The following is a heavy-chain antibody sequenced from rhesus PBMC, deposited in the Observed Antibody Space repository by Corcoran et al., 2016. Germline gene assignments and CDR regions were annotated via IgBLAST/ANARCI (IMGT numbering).Heavy chain of an antibody. J-gene: IGHJ2*01. D-gene: IGHD1-1-1*01. CDR1: GGSISSSNC. Sequence: QVQLQESGPGLVKPPETLSLTCAVSGGSISSSNCGSWIRQSPGEGLELFGYIYGGSATTSSDPSLMSQVTISTDPSKNQFSLELGSVTAADTAVYYCARRGSIAGPNRDWYFDIWGPGTPITSSS. CDR2: IYGGSATT. CDR3: ARRGSIAGPNRDWYFDI. V-gene: IGHV4S18*01.